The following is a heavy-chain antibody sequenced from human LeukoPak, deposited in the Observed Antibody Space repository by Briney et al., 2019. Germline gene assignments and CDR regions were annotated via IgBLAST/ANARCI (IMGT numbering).Heavy chain of an antibody. CDR3: ARDGGGDYVPGHY. CDR1: GYTFTSYY. D-gene: IGHD4-17*01. J-gene: IGHJ4*02. CDR2: INPSGGST. V-gene: IGHV1-46*01. Sequence: ASVKVSCRASGYTFTSYYMHWVRQAPGQGREWMGIINPSGGSTSYAQKFQGRVTMTRDTSTSTVYMDLSSLRSDDTAVYYCARDGGGDYVPGHYWGQGTLVTVSS.